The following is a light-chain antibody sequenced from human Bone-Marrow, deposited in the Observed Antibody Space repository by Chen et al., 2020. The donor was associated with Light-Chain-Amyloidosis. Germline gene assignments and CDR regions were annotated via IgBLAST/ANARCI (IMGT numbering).Light chain of an antibody. CDR3: QHSYSTFFT. J-gene: IGKJ3*01. CDR1: QSISSY. Sequence: DIQMTQSPSSLSASVGDRVSITCRASQSISSYLNWYQQKPGKAPKLLIYAASSLQSGVPSRFSGSGSDAHFTLTISSLQPEDFAISDRQHSYSTFFTFAPGPKVDT. V-gene: IGKV1-39*01. CDR2: AAS.